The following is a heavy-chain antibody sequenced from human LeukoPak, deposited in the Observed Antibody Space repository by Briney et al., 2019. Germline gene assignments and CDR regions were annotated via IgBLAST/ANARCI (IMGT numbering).Heavy chain of an antibody. V-gene: IGHV3-23*01. CDR3: AKDTRYSSSSSDY. CDR1: GFTFSSYD. Sequence: GGSLRLSCAASGFTFSSYDISWVRQAPGKGLEWVSAISDSGDTTYYADSVKGRFTISRDNSKNTLYLQMNSLRAEDTAVYYCAKDTRYSSSSSDYWGQGTLVTVSS. CDR2: ISDSGDTT. J-gene: IGHJ4*02. D-gene: IGHD6-6*01.